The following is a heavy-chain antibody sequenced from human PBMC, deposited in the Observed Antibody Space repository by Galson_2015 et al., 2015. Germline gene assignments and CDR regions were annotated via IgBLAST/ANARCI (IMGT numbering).Heavy chain of an antibody. J-gene: IGHJ4*02. D-gene: IGHD6-6*01. CDR1: GGTFSSYA. CDR2: IIPIFGTA. V-gene: IGHV1-69*13. CDR3: ARTYSSSSGDFDY. Sequence: SVKASCKASGGTFSSYAISWVRQAPGQGLEWMGGIIPIFGTANYAQKFQGRVTITADESTSTAYMELSSLRSEDTAVYYCARTYSSSSGDFDYWGQGTLVTVSS.